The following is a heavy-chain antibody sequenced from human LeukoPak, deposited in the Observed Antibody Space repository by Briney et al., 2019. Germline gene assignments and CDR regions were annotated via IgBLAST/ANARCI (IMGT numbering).Heavy chain of an antibody. CDR3: AKDGDVEQWLVRAFDY. Sequence: GGSLRLSCAASGFTFSSYGMHWVRQAPGNGLEWVAFIRYDGSYKYYADSVKGRFTISRDNSKNTLYLQMNSLRPEDAAVYYCAKDGDVEQWLVRAFDYWGQGTLVTVSS. V-gene: IGHV3-30*02. J-gene: IGHJ4*02. CDR2: IRYDGSYK. D-gene: IGHD6-19*01. CDR1: GFTFSSYG.